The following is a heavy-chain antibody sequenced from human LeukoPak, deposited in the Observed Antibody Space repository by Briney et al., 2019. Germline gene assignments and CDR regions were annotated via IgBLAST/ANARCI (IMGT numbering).Heavy chain of an antibody. CDR3: ARDGRTDGSGFFY. CDR1: GFTFSDYS. D-gene: IGHD3-3*01. J-gene: IGHJ4*02. V-gene: IGHV3-48*04. Sequence: GGSLRLSCAASGFTFSDYSMNWVRQAPGKGLEWLSYISGSGSTIFYADSVKGRFTISRGNAKNSLYLQMNSLRAEGTAVYYCARDGRTDGSGFFYWGQGTLVTVSS. CDR2: ISGSGSTI.